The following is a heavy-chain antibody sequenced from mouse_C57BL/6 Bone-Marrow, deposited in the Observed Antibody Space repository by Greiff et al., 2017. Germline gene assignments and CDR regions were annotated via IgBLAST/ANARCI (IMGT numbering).Heavy chain of an antibody. CDR2: IRSKSNNYAT. D-gene: IGHD1-1*01. CDR1: GFSFNTYA. CDR3: VRQTTVVFDY. Sequence: VQLKESGGGLVQPKGSLKLSCAASGFSFNTYAMNWVRQAPGKGLEWVARIRSKSNNYATYYADSVKDRFTISRDDSESMLYLQMNNLKTEDTAMYYCVRQTTVVFDYWGQGTTLTVSS. J-gene: IGHJ2*01. V-gene: IGHV10-1*01.